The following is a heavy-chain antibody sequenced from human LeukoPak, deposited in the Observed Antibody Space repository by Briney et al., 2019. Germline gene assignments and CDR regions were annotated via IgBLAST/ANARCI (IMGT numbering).Heavy chain of an antibody. CDR3: ARGFGEAVAGGPLGY. Sequence: EASVKVSCKASGYTFTSYDINWVRQATGQGLEWMGWMNPNSGNTGYAQKFQGRVTITRNTSISTAYMELSSLRSDDTAVYYCARGFGEAVAGGPLGYWGQGTLVTVSS. D-gene: IGHD6-19*01. CDR1: GYTFTSYD. J-gene: IGHJ4*02. CDR2: MNPNSGNT. V-gene: IGHV1-8*03.